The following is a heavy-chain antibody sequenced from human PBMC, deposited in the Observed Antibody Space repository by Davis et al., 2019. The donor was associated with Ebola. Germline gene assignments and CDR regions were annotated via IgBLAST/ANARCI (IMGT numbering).Heavy chain of an antibody. CDR2: INRDGTTR. CDR1: GFSFSDNW. D-gene: IGHD1-26*01. Sequence: HTGGSLRLSCRVSGFSFSDNWMSWVRQVPGKGLAWVSSINRDGTTRTYADSVKGRFTVSRDNAKSTLYLQMNSLRVEDTAVYYCASYVVGWGRGTQVTVSS. V-gene: IGHV3-74*01. J-gene: IGHJ4*02. CDR3: ASYVVG.